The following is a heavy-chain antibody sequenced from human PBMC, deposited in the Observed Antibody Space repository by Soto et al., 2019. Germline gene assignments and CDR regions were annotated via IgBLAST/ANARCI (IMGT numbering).Heavy chain of an antibody. CDR3: AKSRPPAAMRGGFDY. CDR2: ISSSSSYI. J-gene: IGHJ4*02. V-gene: IGHV3-21*01. D-gene: IGHD2-2*01. CDR1: GFTFSSYS. Sequence: EVQLVESGGGLVKPGGSLRLSCAASGFTFSSYSMNWVRQAPGKGLEWVSSISSSSSYIYYADSVKGRFTISRDNAKNSLYLQMNSLRAEDTAVYYYAKSRPPAAMRGGFDYWGQGTLVTVSS.